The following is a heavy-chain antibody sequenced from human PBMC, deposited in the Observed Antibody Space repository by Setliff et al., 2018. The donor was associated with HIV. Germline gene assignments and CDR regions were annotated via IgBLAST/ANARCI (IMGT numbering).Heavy chain of an antibody. CDR2: ILDGRVT. J-gene: IGHJ4*02. CDR3: ARDRGRRGQLWLHFDY. V-gene: IGHV4-39*07. CDR1: GGSVTSGHYY. Sequence: PSETLSLTCTVSGGSVTSGHYYWGWIRQAPGKGLEWIGNILDGRVTFFNPSLRGRVTISVDASKNQFSLKLSSVTAADTAVYYCARDRGRRGQLWLHFDYWGQGTLVTVSS. D-gene: IGHD5-18*01.